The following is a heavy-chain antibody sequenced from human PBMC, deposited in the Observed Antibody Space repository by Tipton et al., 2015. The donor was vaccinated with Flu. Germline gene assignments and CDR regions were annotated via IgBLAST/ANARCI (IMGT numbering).Heavy chain of an antibody. Sequence: SLRLSCVASEFDFIRYPMTWVRQAPGKGLECVAKIKNDGTDKYYVDSMKGRFSISRDNAKKSVYLQMNSLMAEDTAIYYCVRGSGWLDPWGQGTLVTVSS. J-gene: IGHJ5*02. CDR1: EFDFIRYP. V-gene: IGHV3-7*01. CDR3: VRGSGWLDP. CDR2: IKNDGTDK.